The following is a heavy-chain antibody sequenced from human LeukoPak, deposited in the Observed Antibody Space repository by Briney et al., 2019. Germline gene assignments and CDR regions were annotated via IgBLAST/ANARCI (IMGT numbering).Heavy chain of an antibody. CDR2: INHSGST. J-gene: IGHJ4*02. Sequence: PSETLSLTCAVYGGSFSGYYWSWIRQPPGKGLEWIGEINHSGSTNYNPSLKSRVTISLDTSKNQFSLKLSSVTAADTAVYYCAGHHPRNTVDFWGQGALVTVSS. D-gene: IGHD2/OR15-2a*01. V-gene: IGHV4-34*01. CDR1: GGSFSGYY. CDR3: AGHHPRNTVDF.